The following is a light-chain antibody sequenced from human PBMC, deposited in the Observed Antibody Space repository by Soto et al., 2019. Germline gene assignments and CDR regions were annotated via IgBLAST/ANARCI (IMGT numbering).Light chain of an antibody. CDR1: SRDVGGYNY. V-gene: IGLV2-14*03. Sequence: QSALTQPASVSGSPGQSITISCTGTSRDVGGYNYVSWYQQHPGKAPKLVIYEVSDRPSGVSIRFSGSKSGNTASLTISGLQAEDEADYFCSSYTSTSTLKVFGGVTKVTVL. J-gene: IGLJ2*01. CDR3: SSYTSTSTLKV. CDR2: EVS.